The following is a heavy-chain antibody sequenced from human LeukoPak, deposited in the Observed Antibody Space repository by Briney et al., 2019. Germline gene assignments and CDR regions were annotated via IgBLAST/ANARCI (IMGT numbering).Heavy chain of an antibody. CDR1: GFTFSSSW. J-gene: IGHJ3*02. D-gene: IGHD3-16*01. Sequence: GGSLRLSCAASGFTFSSSWMSWVRQAPGRGLYWVADINPGGNEILYADSVKGRFTISRDNAKNSLYLQMNSLTVEDTAVYYCARDPAFGAVDIWGQGTMATVSS. CDR3: ARDPAFGAVDI. CDR2: INPGGNEI. V-gene: IGHV3-7*05.